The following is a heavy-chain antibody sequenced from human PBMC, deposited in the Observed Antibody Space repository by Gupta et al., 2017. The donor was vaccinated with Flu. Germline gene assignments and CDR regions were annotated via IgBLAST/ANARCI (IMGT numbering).Heavy chain of an antibody. D-gene: IGHD6-19*01. CDR2: IYNSGST. CDR1: VGSISSYY. CDR3: ARESSGVIVDY. Sequence: QVQLEEAGPGLVKPSETLSLTCTVSVGSISSYYWSWIRQPAGKGLEWIGRIYNSGSTNYNHAHKIRGTMSVDTSKNQCSLKMSSVTVADTAVYYCARESSGVIVDYWGQGTLVTVSS. V-gene: IGHV4-4*07. J-gene: IGHJ4*02.